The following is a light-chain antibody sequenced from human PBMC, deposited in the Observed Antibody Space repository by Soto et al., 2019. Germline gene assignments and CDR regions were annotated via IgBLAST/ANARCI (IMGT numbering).Light chain of an antibody. V-gene: IGKV1-39*01. J-gene: IGKJ3*01. CDR2: AAS. Sequence: DIQMTQSPSSLSASVGDRVTITCRASQSISSYLNWYQQKPGKAPKLLIYAASSLQSGVPSRFSVSGSGTDFTLPISSLQPEDFATYYCQQSYSQEFTFGPGTKVDIK. CDR1: QSISSY. CDR3: QQSYSQEFT.